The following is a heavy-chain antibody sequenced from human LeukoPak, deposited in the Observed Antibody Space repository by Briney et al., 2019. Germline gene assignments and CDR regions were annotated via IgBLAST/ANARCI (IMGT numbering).Heavy chain of an antibody. CDR1: GYTFTGYY. D-gene: IGHD5-12*01. Sequence: GASVKVSCKASGYTFTGYYMHWVRQAPGQGLEWMGWINPNSGVTNYAHKLQGRVTITRDTSIDTAYMQLSRLRSDDTTVYYCAKDRYGDYEAPFHYYMDAWGRGTTVTVSS. V-gene: IGHV1-2*07. CDR3: AKDRYGDYEAPFHYYMDA. CDR2: INPNSGVT. J-gene: IGHJ6*03.